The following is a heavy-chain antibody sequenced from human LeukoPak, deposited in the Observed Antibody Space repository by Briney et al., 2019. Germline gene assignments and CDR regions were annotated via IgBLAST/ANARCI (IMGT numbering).Heavy chain of an antibody. V-gene: IGHV4-39*02. Sequence: SETLSLTCAVSGGSISTRNYYWGWIRQPPGKGLEWIGTIHHSGSAYYNPSLKSQVTISVDTSNNHFSLKLSSVTAGDTAVYYCASLYFYGSGSFPNYWGQGILVTVST. CDR1: GGSISTRNYY. D-gene: IGHD3-10*01. J-gene: IGHJ4*02. CDR3: ASLYFYGSGSFPNY. CDR2: IHHSGSA.